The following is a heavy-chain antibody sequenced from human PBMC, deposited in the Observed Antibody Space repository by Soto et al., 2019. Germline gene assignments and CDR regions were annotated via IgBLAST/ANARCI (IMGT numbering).Heavy chain of an antibody. CDR3: AKVESLGYCSGGSCFKWFDY. V-gene: IGHV3-23*01. CDR2: ISGSGGST. J-gene: IGHJ4*02. Sequence: EVQLLESGGGLVQPGGSLRLSCAASGFTFSSYAMSWVRQAPGKGLEWVSAISGSGGSTYYADSVKGRFTISRDNSKNTLYLQMNSLRAEDTDVYYCAKVESLGYCSGGSCFKWFDYWGQGTLVTGSS. D-gene: IGHD2-15*01. CDR1: GFTFSSYA.